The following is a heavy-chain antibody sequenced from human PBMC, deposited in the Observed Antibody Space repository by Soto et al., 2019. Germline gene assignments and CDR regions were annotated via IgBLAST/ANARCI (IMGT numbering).Heavy chain of an antibody. CDR2: VSSNNGNT. J-gene: IGHJ4*02. Sequence: QVQLVQSGGEVKKPGASVNVSCKASGYTFTSYGICWVRQAPGQGLEGMGWVSSNNGNTEYAQKIQDRVTMTTDTSTNTAYMELRNLRSDDTAIYYCARDGGFSRGCDFWGQGTLLTVSS. D-gene: IGHD5-18*01. V-gene: IGHV1-18*04. CDR3: ARDGGFSRGCDF. CDR1: GYTFTSYG.